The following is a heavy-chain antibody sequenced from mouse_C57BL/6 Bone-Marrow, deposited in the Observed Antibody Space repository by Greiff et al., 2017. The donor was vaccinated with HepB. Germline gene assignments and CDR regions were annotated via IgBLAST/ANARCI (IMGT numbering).Heavy chain of an antibody. CDR3: AKRNDYDGYYFDY. J-gene: IGHJ2*01. Sequence: VKLMESGPGLVQPSQSLSITCTVSGFSLTSYGVHWVRQSPGKGLEWLGVIWRGGSTDYNAAFMSRLSITKDNSKSQVFFKMNSLQADDTAIYYCAKRNDYDGYYFDYWGQGTTLTVSS. D-gene: IGHD2-4*01. CDR1: GFSLTSYG. CDR2: IWRGGST. V-gene: IGHV2-5*01.